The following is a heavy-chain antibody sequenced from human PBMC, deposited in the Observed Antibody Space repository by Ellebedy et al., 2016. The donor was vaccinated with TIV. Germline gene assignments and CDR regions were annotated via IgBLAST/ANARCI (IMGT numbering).Heavy chain of an antibody. CDR1: GGSISGYY. CDR2: IYHSGST. J-gene: IGHJ4*02. D-gene: IGHD6-19*01. V-gene: IGHV4-34*01. CDR3: SKAVAGYFDY. Sequence: MPSETLSLTCAVYGGSISGYYWTWIRQPPGKGLEWIGEIYHSGSTNYSPSLKSRVTISVDKSKSQFSLKLNSVTAADTAVYYCSKAVAGYFDYWGQGTLVTVSS.